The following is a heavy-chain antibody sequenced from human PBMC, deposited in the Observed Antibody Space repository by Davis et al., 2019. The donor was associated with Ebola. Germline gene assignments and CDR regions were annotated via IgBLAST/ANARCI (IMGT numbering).Heavy chain of an antibody. CDR1: GFTFSDYW. CDR2: ISSDGSST. CDR3: ARSQWSLTDY. D-gene: IGHD6-19*01. Sequence: PGGSLRLSCAASGFTFSDYWMHWVRQVPGKGLVWVSRISSDGSSTIYADSVKGRFTISRDNAKNALYLQMNSLRAEDTAGYYCARSQWSLTDYWGQGTLVTVSS. V-gene: IGHV3-74*01. J-gene: IGHJ4*02.